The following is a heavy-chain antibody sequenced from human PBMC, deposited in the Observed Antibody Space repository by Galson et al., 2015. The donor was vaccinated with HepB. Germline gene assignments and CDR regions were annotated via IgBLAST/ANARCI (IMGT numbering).Heavy chain of an antibody. Sequence: SLRLSCAASGFTFSSYTMNWVRQAPGKGLEWVSSISPGDNSIHYADSVKGRFTISRDNGKNSLYLQMNSLRAEDTAVYYCARGLLGARNVIFFDYWGQGTLVTVSS. V-gene: IGHV3-21*01. D-gene: IGHD3-9*01. CDR3: ARGLLGARNVIFFDY. J-gene: IGHJ4*02. CDR1: GFTFSSYT. CDR2: ISPGDNSI.